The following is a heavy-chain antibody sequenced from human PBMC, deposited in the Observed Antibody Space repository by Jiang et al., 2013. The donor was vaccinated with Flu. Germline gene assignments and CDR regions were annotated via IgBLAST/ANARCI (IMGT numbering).Heavy chain of an antibody. Sequence: LLKPSETLSLTCTVSGGSISSSSYYWGWIRQPPGKGLEWIGSIYYSGSTYYNPSLKSRVTISVDTSKNQFSLKLSSVTAADMAVYYCARRKEYYYDSYLSGVAFDIWGQGTMVTVSS. CDR2: IYYSGST. CDR3: ARRKEYYYDSYLSGVAFDI. CDR1: GGSISSSSYY. V-gene: IGHV4-39*01. D-gene: IGHD3-22*01. J-gene: IGHJ3*02.